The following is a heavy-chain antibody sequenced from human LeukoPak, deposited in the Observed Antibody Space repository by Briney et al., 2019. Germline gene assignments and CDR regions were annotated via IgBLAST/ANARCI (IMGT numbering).Heavy chain of an antibody. D-gene: IGHD2-2*01. Sequence: AVTVSCMASGGTFSSYAIRWVRPAPGQGVEWMGGIIPIFGTANYDQKLQGRVTPTTDGSTSTADIELSSLRSEDTAVYYCASSPYCSSTSCRFLGYYFDYWGQGTLVTVSS. CDR2: IIPIFGTA. J-gene: IGHJ4*02. V-gene: IGHV1-69*05. CDR3: ASSPYCSSTSCRFLGYYFDY. CDR1: GGTFSSYA.